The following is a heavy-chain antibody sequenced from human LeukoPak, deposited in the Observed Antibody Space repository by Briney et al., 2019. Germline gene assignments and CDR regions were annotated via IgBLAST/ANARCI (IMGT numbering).Heavy chain of an antibody. Sequence: PGGSLRLSCATSGFTFSDHSINWVRQAPGKGLEWVSSISSRGSYIYYADSVKGRFAISADNAMNSLYLQMNSLRAEDTAVYYCARGYSSSWYDLYYFDYWGQGTLVTVSS. CDR3: ARGYSSSWYDLYYFDY. V-gene: IGHV3-21*01. CDR2: ISSRGSYI. D-gene: IGHD6-13*01. CDR1: GFTFSDHS. J-gene: IGHJ4*02.